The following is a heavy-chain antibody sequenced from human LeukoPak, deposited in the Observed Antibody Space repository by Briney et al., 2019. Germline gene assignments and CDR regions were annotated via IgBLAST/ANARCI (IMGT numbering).Heavy chain of an antibody. D-gene: IGHD6-6*01. V-gene: IGHV3-30*01. J-gene: IGHJ4*02. CDR1: GFTFSSYA. Sequence: GRSLRLSCAASGFTFSSYAMHWVRQAPGKGLEWVAVISYDGSNKYYADSVKGRFTISRDNSKNTLYLQMNSLRAEDTAVYYCARGGSSSSSDYWGQGTLVTVSS. CDR2: ISYDGSNK. CDR3: ARGGSSSSSDY.